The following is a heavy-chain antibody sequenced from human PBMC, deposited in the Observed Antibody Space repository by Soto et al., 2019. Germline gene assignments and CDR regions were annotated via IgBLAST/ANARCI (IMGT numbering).Heavy chain of an antibody. V-gene: IGHV4-61*01. CDR1: GGSVTSGSYY. CDR3: ARDKAYYSGTAGNYYYGFDV. D-gene: IGHD3-10*01. CDR2: VFYSGTT. J-gene: IGHJ6*02. Sequence: PSETLSLTCAVSGGSVTSGSYYWSCVRQSPETGLEWIGEVFYSGTTKYNPSLRGRVTISVDRPKDQFSLKLTSVTAADTATYYCARDKAYYSGTAGNYYYGFDVWGQGTTVTVS.